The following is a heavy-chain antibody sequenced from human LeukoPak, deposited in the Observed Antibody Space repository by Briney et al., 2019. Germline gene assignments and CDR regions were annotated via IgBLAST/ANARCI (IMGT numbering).Heavy chain of an antibody. CDR2: INQDGSEK. CDR3: AREERRTVTYYFDY. Sequence: PGGSLRLSCAASGFTFSSYWMSWVRQAPGKGLEWVANINQDGSEKYYVDSVKGRFTISRDNAKNSLYLQMNSLRAEDTAVYYCAREERRTVTYYFDYWGQGTLVTVSS. V-gene: IGHV3-7*01. J-gene: IGHJ4*02. CDR1: GFTFSSYW. D-gene: IGHD4-17*01.